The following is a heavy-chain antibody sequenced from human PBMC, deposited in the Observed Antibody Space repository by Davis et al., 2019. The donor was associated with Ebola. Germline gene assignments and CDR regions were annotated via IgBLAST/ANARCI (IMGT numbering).Heavy chain of an antibody. CDR2: INGSGDTT. V-gene: IGHV3-23*01. CDR1: GFTFSHYA. J-gene: IGHJ4*02. CDR3: AVQGPTTWGLDY. D-gene: IGHD1-26*01. Sequence: GESLKISCAASGFTFSHYAMSWVRQAPGKGLDWVSAINGSGDTTYYADSVKGRFTISRDNSKNTLFLQMTRLSADDTAVYYCAVQGPTTWGLDYWGQGTLVTVST.